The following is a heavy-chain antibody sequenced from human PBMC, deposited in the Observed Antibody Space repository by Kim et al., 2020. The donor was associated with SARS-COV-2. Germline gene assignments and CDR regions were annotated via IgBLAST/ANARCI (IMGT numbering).Heavy chain of an antibody. CDR3: ARDHASYDSSSWYHGFDY. CDR2: IWYDGSNK. CDR1: GFTFSSYG. Sequence: GGSLRLSCAASGFTFSSYGMHWVRQAPGKGLEWVAVIWYDGSNKYYADSVKGRFTISRDNSKNTLYLQMNSLRAEDTAVYYCARDHASYDSSSWYHGFDYWGQGTLVTVSS. J-gene: IGHJ4*02. V-gene: IGHV3-33*01. D-gene: IGHD6-13*01.